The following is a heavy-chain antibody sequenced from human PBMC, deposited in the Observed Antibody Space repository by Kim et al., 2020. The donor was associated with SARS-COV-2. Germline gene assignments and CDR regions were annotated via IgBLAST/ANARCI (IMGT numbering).Heavy chain of an antibody. Sequence: ASVKVSCKASGYTFTSYYMHWVRQAPGQGLEWMGIINPSGGSTSYAQKFHGRVTMTRDTSTSTVYMELSSLRSEDTAVYYCARESRRDYSNYGEYYFDYWGQGTLVTVSS. CDR1: GYTFTSYY. CDR3: ARESRRDYSNYGEYYFDY. V-gene: IGHV1-46*01. J-gene: IGHJ4*02. CDR2: INPSGGST. D-gene: IGHD4-4*01.